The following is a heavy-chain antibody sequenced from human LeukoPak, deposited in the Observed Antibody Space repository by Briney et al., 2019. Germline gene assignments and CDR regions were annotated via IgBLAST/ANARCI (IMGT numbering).Heavy chain of an antibody. V-gene: IGHV3-30-3*01. D-gene: IGHD5-18*01. CDR3: ARGRRGYSYGRGTLGY. CDR2: ISYDGSNK. J-gene: IGHJ4*02. CDR1: GFTFSSYA. Sequence: GGSLRLSCAASGFTFSSYAMHWVRQAPGKGLEWVAVISYDGSNKYYADSVKGRFTISRDNSKNTLYLQMNSLRAEDTAVYYCARGRRGYSYGRGTLGYWGQGTLVTVSS.